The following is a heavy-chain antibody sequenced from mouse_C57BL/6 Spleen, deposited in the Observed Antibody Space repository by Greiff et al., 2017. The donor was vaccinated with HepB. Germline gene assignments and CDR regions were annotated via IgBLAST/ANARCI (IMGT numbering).Heavy chain of an antibody. J-gene: IGHJ3*01. D-gene: IGHD1-1*01. Sequence: QVQLQQSGAELVKPGASVKLSCKASGYTFTSYWMHWVKQRPGQGLEWIGMIHPNSGSTNYNEKFKSKATLTVDKSSSTAYMQLSSLTSEDSAVYYCARDGSRSFAYWGQGTLVTVSA. V-gene: IGHV1-64*01. CDR1: GYTFTSYW. CDR3: ARDGSRSFAY. CDR2: IHPNSGST.